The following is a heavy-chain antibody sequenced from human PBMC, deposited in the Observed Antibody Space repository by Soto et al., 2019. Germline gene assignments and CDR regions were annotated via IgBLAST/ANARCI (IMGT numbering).Heavy chain of an antibody. V-gene: IGHV3-9*01. J-gene: IGHJ6*02. Sequence: EVQLVESGGGLVQPGRSLRLSCAASGFTFDDYAMHWVRQAPGKGLEWVSGISWNSGSIGYADSVKGRFTISRDNAKNSLYLQMNSLRAEDTALYYCAKGLYDSSGYYSHYYYYYGMDVWGQGTTVTVSS. CDR3: AKGLYDSSGYYSHYYYYYGMDV. CDR2: ISWNSGSI. CDR1: GFTFDDYA. D-gene: IGHD3-22*01.